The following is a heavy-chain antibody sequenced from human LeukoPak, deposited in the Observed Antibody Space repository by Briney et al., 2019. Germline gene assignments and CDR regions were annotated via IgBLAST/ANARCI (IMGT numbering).Heavy chain of an antibody. CDR1: GFTFSSYS. D-gene: IGHD5-12*01. CDR3: AVNSGYDGGDAFDI. J-gene: IGHJ3*02. V-gene: IGHV3-21*01. CDR2: ISSSSSYI. Sequence: PGGSLRLSCAASGFTFSSYSMNWVRQAPGKGLEWVSSISSSSSYIYYADSVKGRFTISRDNAKNSLYLQMNSLRAEDTAVYYCAVNSGYDGGDAFDIWGQGTMVTVSS.